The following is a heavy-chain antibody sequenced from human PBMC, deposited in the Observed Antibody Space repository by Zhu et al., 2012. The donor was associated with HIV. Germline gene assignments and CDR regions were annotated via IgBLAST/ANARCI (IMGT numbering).Heavy chain of an antibody. V-gene: IGHV3-23*01. CDR3: AEDLDYYGSGSYPRGYFDY. Sequence: EVQLLESGGGLVQPGGPLRLSCAASGFTFSNYAMTWVRQAPGRGLEWVSSITSTGGATYYADSVKGRFTISRDNSKSTLYLQMNILRAEDTAIYYCAEDLDYYGSGSYPRGYFDYWGQGTLVTVSS. CDR1: GFTFSNYA. CDR2: ITSTGGAT. D-gene: IGHD3-10*01. J-gene: IGHJ4*02.